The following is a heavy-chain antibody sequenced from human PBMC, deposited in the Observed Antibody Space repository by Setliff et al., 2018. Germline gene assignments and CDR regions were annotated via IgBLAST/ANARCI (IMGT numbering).Heavy chain of an antibody. CDR1: GYSFTTYG. CDR2: ISAYNGAT. D-gene: IGHD3-3*01. J-gene: IGHJ3*02. Sequence: ASVKVSCKASGYSFTTYGISWVRQAPGQGLEWMGWISAYNGATNYAQKLQGRVTLTTETSTDTAYMEVRSLTTDDTAVYYCARSNRFTIFGGGLPFDIWGQWTMVTVSS. CDR3: ARSNRFTIFGGGLPFDI. V-gene: IGHV1-18*01.